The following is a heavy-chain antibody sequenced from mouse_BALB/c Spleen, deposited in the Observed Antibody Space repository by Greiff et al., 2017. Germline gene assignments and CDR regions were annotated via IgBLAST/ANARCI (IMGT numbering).Heavy chain of an antibody. V-gene: IGHV5-6-3*01. CDR2: INSNGGST. D-gene: IGHD1-1*01. Sequence: EVQGVESGGGLVQPGGSLKLSCAASGFTFSSYGMSWVRQTPDKRLELVATINSNGGSTYYPDSVKGRFTISRDNAKNTLYLQMSSLKSEDTAMYYCARGGYGSSVDYWGQGTTLTVSS. CDR1: GFTFSSYG. J-gene: IGHJ2*01. CDR3: ARGGYGSSVDY.